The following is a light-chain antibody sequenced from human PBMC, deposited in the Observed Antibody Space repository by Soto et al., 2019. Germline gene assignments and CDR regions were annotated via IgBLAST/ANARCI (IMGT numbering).Light chain of an antibody. CDR2: GAR. CDR1: QSVTISY. CDR3: QQCSFSPRT. V-gene: IGKV3-20*01. J-gene: IGKJ1*01. Sequence: EVVLTQSPGTLSLSPGERATLSCRASQSVTISYLAWFQQKPGQAPRLLIYGARSRATGVPDRFSGSGSETDFTLTISRLEPEDSAVYYCQQCSFSPRTFGQGTKVDIK.